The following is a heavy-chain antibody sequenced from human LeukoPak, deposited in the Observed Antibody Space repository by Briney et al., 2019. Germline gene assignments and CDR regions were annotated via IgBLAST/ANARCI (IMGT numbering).Heavy chain of an antibody. Sequence: PGGSLRLSCAASGFTFNIYGMHWVRQAPGKGLEWVSAISYDGSNKYYADSVKGRFTISRDNSKNTLFLQMNSLRGEDTAVYYCAKDPERSSPYYYYGMDVWGQGTTVTVSS. CDR2: ISYDGSNK. J-gene: IGHJ6*02. D-gene: IGHD6-13*01. V-gene: IGHV3-30*18. CDR1: GFTFNIYG. CDR3: AKDPERSSPYYYYGMDV.